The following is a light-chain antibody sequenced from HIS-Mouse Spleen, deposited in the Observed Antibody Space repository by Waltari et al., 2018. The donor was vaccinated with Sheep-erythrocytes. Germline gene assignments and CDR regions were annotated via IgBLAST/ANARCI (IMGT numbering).Light chain of an antibody. CDR2: AAS. Sequence: AIWITKSPSLLPASTGDRVTLSCRMRQSISSYLAWYQQKPGKAPELLIYAASTLQSGVPSRFSGSGSGTDFTLTISCLQSEDFATYYCQQYYSFPITFGQGTRLEIK. J-gene: IGKJ5*01. V-gene: IGKV1D-8*02. CDR3: QQYYSFPIT. CDR1: QSISSY.